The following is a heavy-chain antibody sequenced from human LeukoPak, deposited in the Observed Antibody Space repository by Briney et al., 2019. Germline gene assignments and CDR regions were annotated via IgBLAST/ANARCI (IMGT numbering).Heavy chain of an antibody. D-gene: IGHD1-26*01. V-gene: IGHV1-18*01. CDR3: ARDSGSYEAYYFDY. Sequence: ASVKVSCKASGGTFSSYAISWVRQAPGQGLEWMGWISAYNGNTNYAQKLQGRVTMTTDTSTSTAYMELRSLRSDDTAVYYCARDSGSYEAYYFDYWGQGTLVTVSS. J-gene: IGHJ4*02. CDR1: GGTFSSYA. CDR2: ISAYNGNT.